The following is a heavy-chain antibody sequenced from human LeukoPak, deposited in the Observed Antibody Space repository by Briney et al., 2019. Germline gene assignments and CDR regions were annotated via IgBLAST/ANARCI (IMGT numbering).Heavy chain of an antibody. D-gene: IGHD2-21*02. CDR1: GYTFTSYG. CDR3: ARAGPYCGGDCPTYYYYYMDV. CDR2: ISAYNGNT. J-gene: IGHJ6*03. Sequence: ASVKVSCKASGYTFTSYGISWVRQAPGQGLEWMGWISAYNGNTNYAQKLQGRVTMTTDTSTSTAYMELSSLRSEDTAVYYCARAGPYCGGDCPTYYYYYMDVWGKGTTVTVSS. V-gene: IGHV1-18*01.